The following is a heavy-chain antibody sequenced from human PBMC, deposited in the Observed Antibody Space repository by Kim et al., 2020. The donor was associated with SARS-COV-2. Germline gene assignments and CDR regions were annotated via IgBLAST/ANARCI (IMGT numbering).Heavy chain of an antibody. CDR2: IYYSGST. Sequence: SETLSLTCTVSGGSISSYYWSWIRQPPGKGLEWIGYIYYSGSTNYNPSLKSRVTITVDTSKNQFSLKLSSVTAADTAVYYCARLVSRQWLSRRGYYGMDVWGPGTTVTVSS. D-gene: IGHD6-19*01. J-gene: IGHJ6*02. CDR1: GGSISSYY. V-gene: IGHV4-59*08. CDR3: ARLVSRQWLSRRGYYGMDV.